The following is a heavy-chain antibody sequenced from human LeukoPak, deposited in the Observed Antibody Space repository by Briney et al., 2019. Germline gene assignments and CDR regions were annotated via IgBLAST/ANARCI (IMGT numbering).Heavy chain of an antibody. CDR2: IYYSGST. D-gene: IGHD6-13*01. CDR1: GGSISSGGYY. Sequence: SETLSLTCTVSGGSISSGGYYWSWIRQHPGKGLEWIGYIYYSGSTYYNPSLKSRVTISVDTSKNQFSLKLSSVTAADTAVYYCARDSRQDSSSWYFDYYYYYGMDVWGQGTTVTVSS. CDR3: ARDSRQDSSSWYFDYYYYYGMDV. V-gene: IGHV4-31*03. J-gene: IGHJ6*02.